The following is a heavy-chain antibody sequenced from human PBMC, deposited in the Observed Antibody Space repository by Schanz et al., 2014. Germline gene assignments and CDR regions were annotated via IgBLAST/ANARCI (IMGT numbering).Heavy chain of an antibody. V-gene: IGHV1-18*01. CDR2: ITAYNGDT. CDR3: TRGGYSYALSAFDI. CDR1: GYTTFTDYY. J-gene: IGHJ3*02. D-gene: IGHD5-18*01. Sequence: VQLVQSGAEVKKPGASVKVSCKASGYTTFTDYYIHWVRQAPGQVLEWMGWITAYNGDTNYALKLQGRVTMTTDTSTGTAYMELRSLRSDDTALYYCTRGGYSYALSAFDIWGQGTMVTVSS.